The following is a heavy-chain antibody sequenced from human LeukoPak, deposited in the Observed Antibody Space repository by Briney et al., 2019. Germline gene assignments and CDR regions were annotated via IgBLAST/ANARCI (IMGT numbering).Heavy chain of an antibody. V-gene: IGHV1-8*03. CDR1: GYTFTSYD. CDR2: MNPNSGNT. CDR3: ARGSPSSSWYNFYYYYMDV. J-gene: IGHJ6*03. D-gene: IGHD6-13*01. Sequence: ASVKVSCKASGYTFTSYDINWVRQATGQGLEWMGWMNPNSGNTGYAQKFQGRVTITRNTSISTAYMELSSLRSEDTAVYYCARGSPSSSWYNFYYYYMDVWGKGTTVTVSS.